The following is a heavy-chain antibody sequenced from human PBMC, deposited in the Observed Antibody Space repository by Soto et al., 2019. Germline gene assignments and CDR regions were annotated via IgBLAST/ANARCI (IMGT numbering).Heavy chain of an antibody. V-gene: IGHV3-21*01. Sequence: GGSLRLSCAASGFTFSSYSMNWVRQALGKGLEWVSSINISSTYIYYADSVKGRFTISRDNAKNSLYLQMNSLRDEDTAVYYCARDGVAEIDYWGQGTLVTVSS. CDR1: GFTFSSYS. CDR2: INISSTYI. D-gene: IGHD2-15*01. CDR3: ARDGVAEIDY. J-gene: IGHJ4*02.